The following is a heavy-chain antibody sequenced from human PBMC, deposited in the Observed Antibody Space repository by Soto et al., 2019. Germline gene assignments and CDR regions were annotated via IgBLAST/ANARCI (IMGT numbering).Heavy chain of an antibody. Sequence: ASVKVSCKASGYTFTNFGISWVRQAPGQGLEWMGWISAYNGNTNYAPTLKGRVSITADKSTHTIYMELSSLTSEDTAIYYCVTAEGGYSNFVFDSWGPGTLVTVSS. V-gene: IGHV1-18*01. J-gene: IGHJ5*01. D-gene: IGHD5-12*01. CDR3: VTAEGGYSNFVFDS. CDR1: GYTFTNFG. CDR2: ISAYNGNT.